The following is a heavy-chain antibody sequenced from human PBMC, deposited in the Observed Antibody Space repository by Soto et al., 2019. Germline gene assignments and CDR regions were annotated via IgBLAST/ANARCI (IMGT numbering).Heavy chain of an antibody. CDR2: ISAYNGNT. CDR3: ARDGRVVAVAGTDYYYGMDV. V-gene: IGHV1-18*04. CDR1: GYTFTSYG. D-gene: IGHD6-19*01. Sequence: ASVKVSCKASGYTFTSYGISWVRQAPGQGLEWMGWISAYNGNTEYAQNFQGRVTMTTDTSASTAYMELRRVRSDDTAVYYCARDGRVVAVAGTDYYYGMDVWGQGTTVTVSS. J-gene: IGHJ6*02.